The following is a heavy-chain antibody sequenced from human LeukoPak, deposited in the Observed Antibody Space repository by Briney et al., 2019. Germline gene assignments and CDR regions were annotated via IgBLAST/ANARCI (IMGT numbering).Heavy chain of an antibody. Sequence: SSETLSLTCAVYGGSFSGYYWSWIRQPPGKGLEWIGEMNHSGSTNYNPSLRSRVTVSVDTSKNQFSLKLSSVTAADTAVYYCARGLRDGYTLGYYMDVWGKGTTVTVSS. D-gene: IGHD5-24*01. CDR3: ARGLRDGYTLGYYMDV. J-gene: IGHJ6*03. CDR2: MNHSGST. V-gene: IGHV4-34*01. CDR1: GGSFSGYY.